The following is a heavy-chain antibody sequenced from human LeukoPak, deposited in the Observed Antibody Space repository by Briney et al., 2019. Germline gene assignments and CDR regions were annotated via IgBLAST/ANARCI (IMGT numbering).Heavy chain of an antibody. V-gene: IGHV1-69*13. CDR2: IIPIFGTA. CDR1: GGTFSSYA. J-gene: IGHJ6*03. CDR3: ASGIAAAGMSYYYYYYMDV. Sequence: SVKVSCKASGGTFSSYAISWVRQAPGQGLEWMGGIIPIFGTANYAQKFQGRVTITADESTSTAYMELSSLRSEDTAVYYCASGIAAAGMSYYYYYYMDVWGKGTTVIISS. D-gene: IGHD6-13*01.